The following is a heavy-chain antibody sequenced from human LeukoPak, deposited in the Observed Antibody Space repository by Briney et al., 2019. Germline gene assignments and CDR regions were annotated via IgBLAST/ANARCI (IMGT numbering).Heavy chain of an antibody. CDR3: ATVTPALDY. D-gene: IGHD4-17*01. CDR2: INHSGST. CDR1: GGSFSGYY. V-gene: IGHV4-34*01. J-gene: IGHJ4*02. Sequence: PSETLSLTCAVYGGSFSGYYWSWIRQPPGKGLEWIGEINHSGSTNYNPSLKSLVTISVDTSKNQFSLKLSSVAAADTAVYYCATVTPALDYWGQGTLVTVSS.